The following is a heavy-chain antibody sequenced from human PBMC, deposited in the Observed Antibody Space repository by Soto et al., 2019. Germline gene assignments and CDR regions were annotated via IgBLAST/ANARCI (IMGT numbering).Heavy chain of an antibody. V-gene: IGHV1-69*08. Sequence: QVQLVQSGAEVKQPGSSVKVSCKASGGTFSSYTISWVRQAPGQGLEWMGRIIPILGIANYAQKFQGRVTITADKSTSTAYMELSSLRSEDTAVYYCAREPSHGGGDYEHWGQGTLVTVSS. CDR2: IIPILGIA. D-gene: IGHD4-17*01. CDR3: AREPSHGGGDYEH. J-gene: IGHJ4*02. CDR1: GGTFSSYT.